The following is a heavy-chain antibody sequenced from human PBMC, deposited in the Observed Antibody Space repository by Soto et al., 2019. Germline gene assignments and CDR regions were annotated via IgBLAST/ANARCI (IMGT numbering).Heavy chain of an antibody. J-gene: IGHJ4*02. D-gene: IGHD5-18*01. CDR2: ISYGGST. CDR1: GGSINSGGYC. Sequence: QVQLQESGPGLVKPSQTLSLTCTVSGGSINSGGYCWSWIRQHPGKGLDWIGCISYGGSTSYNPSLKSRVTISVDTSKYQFSLKLTSVTAADTAVDYCSRGILVWGQGALITVSS. CDR3: SRGILV. V-gene: IGHV4-31*03.